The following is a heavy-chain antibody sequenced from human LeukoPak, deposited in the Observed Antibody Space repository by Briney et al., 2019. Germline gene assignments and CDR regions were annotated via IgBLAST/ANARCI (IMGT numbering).Heavy chain of an antibody. V-gene: IGHV4-34*01. CDR3: ATTVTTLYDMDV. Sequence: PSETLSLTCAAYGGSFSGYYWSWIRQPPGKGLEWIGEINHSGSTNYSPSLKSRVTISVDTSKNQFSLKLSSVTAADTAVYYCATTVTTLYDMDVWGQGTTVTVSS. CDR2: INHSGST. J-gene: IGHJ6*02. D-gene: IGHD4-17*01. CDR1: GGSFSGYY.